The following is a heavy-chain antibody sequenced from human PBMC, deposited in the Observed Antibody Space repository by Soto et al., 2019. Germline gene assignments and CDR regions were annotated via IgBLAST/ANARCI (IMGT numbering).Heavy chain of an antibody. CDR2: THHSGRT. CDR1: GGSMSSSNW. V-gene: IGHV4-4*02. J-gene: IGHJ4*02. CDR3: ARYDSSGYGYFDY. Sequence: PSETLSLTCTVSGGSMSSSNWWNWVRQPPGKGLEWIGETHHSGRTNYNPSLKSRVTISVDKSKNHFSLKLSSVTAADTAIYYCARYDSSGYGYFDYWGQGTLVTVSS. D-gene: IGHD3-22*01.